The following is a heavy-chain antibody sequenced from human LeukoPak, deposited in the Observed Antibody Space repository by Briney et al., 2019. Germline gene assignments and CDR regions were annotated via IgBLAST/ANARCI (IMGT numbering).Heavy chain of an antibody. V-gene: IGHV4-34*01. CDR3: ARALYYYYMDV. Sequence: SETLSLTCAVYGGSFSGYYWSWIRQPPGKGLEWIGEINHSGSTNYNPSLKSRVTISVDTSKNQFSLKLSSVTAADTAVYYCARALYYYYMDVWGKGTTVTVS. J-gene: IGHJ6*03. CDR2: INHSGST. CDR1: GGSFSGYY.